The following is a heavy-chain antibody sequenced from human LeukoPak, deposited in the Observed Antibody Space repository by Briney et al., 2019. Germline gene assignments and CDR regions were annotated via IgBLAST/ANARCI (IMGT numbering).Heavy chain of an antibody. CDR3: ARGIRGPHKRITMVRGVGYYFDY. V-gene: IGHV3-48*04. D-gene: IGHD3-10*01. CDR1: GFTFSSYN. CDR2: ISGRGNTI. J-gene: IGHJ4*02. Sequence: KTGGSLRLSCAASGFTFSSYNMNWVRQAPGKGLEWVSYISGRGNTIKYADSVKGRFTISRDNGKNSLYLHMSSLRAEDTAVYYCARGIRGPHKRITMVRGVGYYFDYWGQGTLVTVSS.